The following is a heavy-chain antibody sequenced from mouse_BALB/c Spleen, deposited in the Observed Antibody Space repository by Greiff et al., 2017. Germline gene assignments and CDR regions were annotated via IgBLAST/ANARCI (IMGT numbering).Heavy chain of an antibody. V-gene: IGHV14-4*02. CDR1: GFNIKDYY. Sequence: EVKLVESGAELVRSGASVKLSCTASGFNIKDYYMHWVKQRPEQGLEWIGWIDPENGDTEYAPKFQGKATMTADTSSNTAYLQLSSLTSEDTAVYYCNADYDYDGAWFAYWGQGTLVTVSA. J-gene: IGHJ3*01. CDR2: IDPENGDT. CDR3: NADYDYDGAWFAY. D-gene: IGHD2-4*01.